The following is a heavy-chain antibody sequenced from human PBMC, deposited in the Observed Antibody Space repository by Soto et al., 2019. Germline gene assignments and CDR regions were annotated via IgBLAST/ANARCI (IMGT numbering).Heavy chain of an antibody. D-gene: IGHD2-21*02. V-gene: IGHV3-53*02. CDR2: IYSGGST. J-gene: IGHJ5*02. Sequence: EVQVVETGGGVIQPGGSLRLSCAVSGFTVSSNYMSWVRQPPGKGPEWVCDIYSGGSTYYADTVKGRFTMSRDNSKITLHLQMNSLRADDTAVDYGARDRDGHNRDGFDLWGQGTVVTVSS. CDR1: GFTVSSNY. CDR3: ARDRDGHNRDGFDL.